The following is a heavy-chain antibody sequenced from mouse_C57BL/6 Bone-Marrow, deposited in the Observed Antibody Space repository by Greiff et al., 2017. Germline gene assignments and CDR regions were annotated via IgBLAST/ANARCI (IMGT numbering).Heavy chain of an antibody. Sequence: VQLQQSGAELVRPGASVKLSCTASGFNIKDYYMHWVKQRPEQGLEWIGRIDPEDGDTEYAPKFQGKATMTADTSSNTAYLQLSSLTSEDTAVYYGTTCLIRLDWYAMDYWGQGTSVTVSS. V-gene: IGHV14-1*01. J-gene: IGHJ4*01. CDR2: IDPEDGDT. D-gene: IGHD2-12*01. CDR1: GFNIKDYY. CDR3: TTCLIRLDWYAMDY.